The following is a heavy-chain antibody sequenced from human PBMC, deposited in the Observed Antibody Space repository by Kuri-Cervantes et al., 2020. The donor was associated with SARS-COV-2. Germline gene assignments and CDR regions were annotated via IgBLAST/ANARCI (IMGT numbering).Heavy chain of an antibody. J-gene: IGHJ3*02. Sequence: ASVKVSCKASGYTFTGYYMHWVRQAPGQGLEWMGWLNPNSGGTNYAQKFQGRVTMTRDTSISTAYMELSRLRSDDTAVYYCARDRVLGSGALDAFDIWGQGTMVTVSS. D-gene: IGHD7-27*01. CDR3: ARDRVLGSGALDAFDI. V-gene: IGHV1-2*02. CDR2: LNPNSGGT. CDR1: GYTFTGYY.